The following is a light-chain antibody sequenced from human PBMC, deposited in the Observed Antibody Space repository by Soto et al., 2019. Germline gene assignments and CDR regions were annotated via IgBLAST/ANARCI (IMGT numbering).Light chain of an antibody. CDR2: NND. CDR3: AAWDDSLSVWV. Sequence: QSVLTQPPSASGTPGQRVTMSCSGSGSNIGPNYVYWFQQFPGTAPKLLIYNNDQRPSGVPDRFSGSKSGTSASLDIIGLRSEEEADYYCAAWDDSLSVWVFGGGTKLTVL. CDR1: GSNIGPNY. V-gene: IGLV1-47*02. J-gene: IGLJ3*02.